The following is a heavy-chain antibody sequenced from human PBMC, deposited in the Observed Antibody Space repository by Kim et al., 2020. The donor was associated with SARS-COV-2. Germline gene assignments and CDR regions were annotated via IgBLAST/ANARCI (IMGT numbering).Heavy chain of an antibody. CDR2: ISYDGSNK. V-gene: IGHV3-30*03. CDR1: GFTFSSYG. Sequence: GGSLRLSCAASGFTFSSYGMHWVRQAPGKGLEWVAVISYDGSNKYYADSVKGRFTISRDNSKNTLYLQMNSLRAEDTAVYYCARGVAPDYWGQGTLVTVSS. CDR3: ARGVAPDY. D-gene: IGHD3-10*01. J-gene: IGHJ4*02.